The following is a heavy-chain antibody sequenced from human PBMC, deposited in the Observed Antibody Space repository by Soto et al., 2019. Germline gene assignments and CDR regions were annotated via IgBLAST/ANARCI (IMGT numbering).Heavy chain of an antibody. CDR1: GGTFSSYT. V-gene: IGHV1-69*02. Sequence: GASVKVSCKASGGTFSSYTISWVRQAPGQGLEWMGRIIPILGIANYAQKFQGRVTITADKSTSTAYMELSSLRSEDTAVYYCASMRRVTTLAYYYYMDVWGKGTTVTVSS. J-gene: IGHJ6*03. D-gene: IGHD4-17*01. CDR2: IIPILGIA. CDR3: ASMRRVTTLAYYYYMDV.